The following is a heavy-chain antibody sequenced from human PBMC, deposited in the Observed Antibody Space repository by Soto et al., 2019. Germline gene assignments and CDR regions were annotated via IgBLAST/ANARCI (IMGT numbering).Heavy chain of an antibody. J-gene: IGHJ2*01. CDR1: GYTFTSYY. Sequence: ASVKISCKASGYTFTSYYMHWVRQAPGQGLEWMGIINPSGGSTSYAQKFQGRVTMTRDTSTSTVYMELSSLRSEDTAVYYCAREARMTTVTRSYWYLDLWGRGTLVPISS. CDR3: AREARMTTVTRSYWYLDL. CDR2: INPSGGST. V-gene: IGHV1-46*01. D-gene: IGHD4-17*01.